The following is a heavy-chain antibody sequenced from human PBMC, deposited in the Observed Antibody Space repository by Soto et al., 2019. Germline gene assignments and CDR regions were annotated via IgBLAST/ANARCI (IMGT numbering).Heavy chain of an antibody. CDR2: IYYSGST. CDR3: ARTGTTVGY. CDR1: GGSLSSSSYY. D-gene: IGHD1-7*01. Sequence: SGTPSPPPPFSGGSLSSSSYYWGWIRQPPGKGLEWIGSIYYSGSTYYNPSLKSRVTISVDTSKNQFSLKLSSVTAADTAVYYCARTGTTVGYWGQGTLVTVS. V-gene: IGHV4-39*01. J-gene: IGHJ4*02.